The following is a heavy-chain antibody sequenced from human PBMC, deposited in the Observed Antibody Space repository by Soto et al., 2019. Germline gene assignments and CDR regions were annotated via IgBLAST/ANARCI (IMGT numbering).Heavy chain of an antibody. CDR1: GFSFRIYA. V-gene: IGHV3-23*01. D-gene: IGHD1-26*01. CDR3: AKDLRPDGRYDLDS. CDR2: MIGDGTSW. Sequence: GGSLRLSCAASGFSFRIYAMNWVRQAPGKGLEWVSVMIGDGTSWDYADSVRGRFTISRDNSKNTLYLQMNNLRTEDTAVYYCAKDLRPDGRYDLDSWGQGTLVTVS. J-gene: IGHJ4*02.